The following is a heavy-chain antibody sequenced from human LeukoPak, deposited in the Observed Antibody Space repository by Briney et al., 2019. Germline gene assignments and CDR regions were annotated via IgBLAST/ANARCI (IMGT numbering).Heavy chain of an antibody. V-gene: IGHV3-23*01. CDR3: ARGTRARGTCHNCYSSSLDY. D-gene: IGHD2-21*02. CDR1: GFTFSSYA. CDR2: ISGSGGST. J-gene: IGHJ4*02. Sequence: GGSLRLSCAASGFTFSSYAMSWVRQAPGKGLEWVSAISGSGGSTYYADSVKGRFTISRDNSKNTLYLQMNSLRAEDTAVYYCARGTRARGTCHNCYSSSLDYWGQGTLVTVSS.